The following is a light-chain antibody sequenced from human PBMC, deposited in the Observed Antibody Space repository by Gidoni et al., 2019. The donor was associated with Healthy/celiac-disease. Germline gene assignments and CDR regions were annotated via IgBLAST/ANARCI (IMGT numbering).Light chain of an antibody. CDR1: QSISSN. Sequence: EIVITQSPASLSVSPGERATLSCRASQSISSNLGWYQHKPGQAPRLLMYDASTRATGIPARFSGSGSGTEFTLTISSLQSEDFAVYYCQQYNNWRSITFGQGTRLEI. J-gene: IGKJ5*01. CDR3: QQYNNWRSIT. V-gene: IGKV3-15*01. CDR2: DAS.